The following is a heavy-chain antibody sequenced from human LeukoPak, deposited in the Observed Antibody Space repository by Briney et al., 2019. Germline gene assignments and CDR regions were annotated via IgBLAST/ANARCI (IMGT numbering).Heavy chain of an antibody. CDR3: AKETLCSSTSCYIDY. CDR1: GFTFDDYT. D-gene: IGHD2-2*02. V-gene: IGHV3-43*01. CDR2: ISWDGGST. Sequence: GGSLRLSCAASGFTFDDYTMHWVRQAPGKGLEWVSLISWDGGSTYYADSVKGRFTISRDNSENSLYLQMNSLRTENTALYYCAKETLCSSTSCYIDYWGQGTLVTVSS. J-gene: IGHJ4*02.